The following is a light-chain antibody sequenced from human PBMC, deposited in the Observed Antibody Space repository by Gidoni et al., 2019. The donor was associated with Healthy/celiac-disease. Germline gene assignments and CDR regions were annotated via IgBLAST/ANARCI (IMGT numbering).Light chain of an antibody. J-gene: IGLJ3*02. Sequence: QSALTQPRSVSGSPGQSVTNSCTGTSSDVGGYNYVSWYQQHPGEAPKLMIYDVSKRPSGVPDRFSGSKSGNTASLTISGLQAEDEADYYCCSYAGSPWVFGGGTKLTVL. CDR1: SSDVGGYNY. CDR3: CSYAGSPWV. CDR2: DVS. V-gene: IGLV2-11*01.